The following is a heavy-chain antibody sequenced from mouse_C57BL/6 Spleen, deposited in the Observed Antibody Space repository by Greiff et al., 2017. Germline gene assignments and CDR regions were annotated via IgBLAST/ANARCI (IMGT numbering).Heavy chain of an antibody. Sequence: QVKLQPSGPELVKPGAPVKISCKASGYAFSSSWMNWVKQRPGKGLEWIGRIYPGDGDTNYNGKFKGKATLTADKSSSTAYMQLSSLTSEDSAVYCCARSSDGYYEVAYWGQGTLVTVSA. V-gene: IGHV1-82*01. CDR3: ARSSDGYYEVAY. CDR2: IYPGDGDT. CDR1: GYAFSSSW. D-gene: IGHD2-3*01. J-gene: IGHJ3*01.